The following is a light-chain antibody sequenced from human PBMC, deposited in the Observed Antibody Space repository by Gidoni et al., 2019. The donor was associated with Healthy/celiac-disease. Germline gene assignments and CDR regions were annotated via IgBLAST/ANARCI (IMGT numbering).Light chain of an antibody. CDR2: EVS. CDR1: SSDGGGYNY. Sequence: QSALTQPASVSGSPGQSITISCTGTSSDGGGYNYVSWYQQHPGKAPKLMIYEVSNRPSGVSNRFSCSKSGNTSSLTISGLQAEDEADYYCSSYTSSSTPGVFGGGTKLTVL. J-gene: IGLJ2*01. V-gene: IGLV2-14*01. CDR3: SSYTSSSTPGV.